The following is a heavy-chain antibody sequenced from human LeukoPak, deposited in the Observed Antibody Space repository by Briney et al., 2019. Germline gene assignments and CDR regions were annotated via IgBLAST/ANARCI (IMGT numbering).Heavy chain of an antibody. CDR2: IFPSGGEI. CDR3: ATYRQVLLPFEA. J-gene: IGHJ5*02. CDR1: GFTFSTFA. V-gene: IGHV3-23*01. Sequence: AGSLTLSCAASGFTFSTFAMRWVRQPRGKGLEWVSSIFPSGGEIHYAASVSGLFTISRDNSKSTLSLQMTSTSADDTAIYYCATYRQVLLPFEAWGEGTLVTVSS. D-gene: IGHD2-8*02.